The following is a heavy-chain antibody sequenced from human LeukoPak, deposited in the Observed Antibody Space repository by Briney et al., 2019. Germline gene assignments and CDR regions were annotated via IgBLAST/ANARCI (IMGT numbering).Heavy chain of an antibody. CDR2: ISYDGSNK. J-gene: IGHJ4*02. CDR3: ASCYYYDSSGYYYGVDY. CDR1: GFTFSSYG. D-gene: IGHD3-22*01. V-gene: IGHV3-30*03. Sequence: QPGRSLRLSCAASGFTFSSYGMHWVRQAPGKGLEWVAVISYDGSNKYYADSVKGRFTISRDNSKNTLYLQMNSLRAEDTAVYYCASCYYYDSSGYYYGVDYWGQGTLVTVSS.